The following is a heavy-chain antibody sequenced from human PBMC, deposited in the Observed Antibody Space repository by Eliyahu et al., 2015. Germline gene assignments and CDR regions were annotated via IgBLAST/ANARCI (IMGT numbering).Heavy chain of an antibody. CDR3: ARVVTSTYYLDY. V-gene: IGHV3-21*06. J-gene: IGHJ4*02. Sequence: EVQLVXSGGGLVKPGGSLXLXCSSXGFTFSSYTXTWVRQAPGKGLEWVSSVSSGSGYIFYADSLKGRLTISRDNAKNSLYLQMNSLRADDTAVYYCARVVTSTYYLDYWGQGTLVTVSS. D-gene: IGHD2-21*02. CDR1: GFTFSSYT. CDR2: VSSGSGYI.